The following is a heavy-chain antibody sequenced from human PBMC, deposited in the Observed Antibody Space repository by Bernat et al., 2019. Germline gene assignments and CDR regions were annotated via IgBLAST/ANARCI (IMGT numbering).Heavy chain of an antibody. J-gene: IGHJ3*02. CDR3: ARRGQMAGSVGDAFDI. V-gene: IGHV5-51*01. D-gene: IGHD6-19*01. Sequence: EMQLVQSGAEVKKPGESLKISCKGSGYNFTTYWIGWVRQMPGKGLEWMGIIYPGDSDTRYSPSLQGQVTISVDKSISSAYLQWSSLKASDTAIYYCARRGQMAGSVGDAFDIWGQGTMVTVSS. CDR2: IYPGDSDT. CDR1: GYNFTTYW.